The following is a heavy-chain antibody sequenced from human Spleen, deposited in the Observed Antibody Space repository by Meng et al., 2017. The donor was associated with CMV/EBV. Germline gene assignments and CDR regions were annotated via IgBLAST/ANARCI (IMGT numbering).Heavy chain of an antibody. CDR2: SCLSRGT. CDR1: GGSSSISTW. CDR3: AKDPYATGWAG. D-gene: IGHD6-19*01. Sequence: QFQPAKVVQGRVEPRGTLSSTVVVSGGSSSISTWWTWDRLPPGKGVGCNGVSCLSRGTNYNPSLRGRVTISLDKSNTQFTPALRSVTAADTAVYDCAKDPYATGWAGWGQGTLVTVSS. V-gene: IGHV4-4*02. J-gene: IGHJ4*02.